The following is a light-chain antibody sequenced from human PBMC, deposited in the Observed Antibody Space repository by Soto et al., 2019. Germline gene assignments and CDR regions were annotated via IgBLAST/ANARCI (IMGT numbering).Light chain of an antibody. J-gene: IGKJ3*01. Sequence: EIVLTQSPGTLSLSPGERATLSCRASQTISSSFLAWYQQKPGQAPRLLIYRASRRAPGIPDRFSGSGSWKDFTLTISWLEPEDFSVYYCHQFGIYPLDTFGPGTKVDIK. CDR3: HQFGIYPLDT. V-gene: IGKV3-20*01. CDR1: QTISSSF. CDR2: RAS.